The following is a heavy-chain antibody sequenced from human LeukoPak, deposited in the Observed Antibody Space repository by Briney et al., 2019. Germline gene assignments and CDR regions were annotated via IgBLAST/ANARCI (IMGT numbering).Heavy chain of an antibody. CDR1: GGSISSSSYY. V-gene: IGHV4-39*07. Sequence: PSETLSLTCTVSGGSISSSSYYWGWIRQPPGKGLEWIGSIYYSGGTYYNPSLKSRVTISVDTSKNQFSLKLSSVTAADTAVYYCARERDASIAAAGTAADSQNFDPWGQGTLVTVSS. D-gene: IGHD6-13*01. CDR2: IYYSGGT. J-gene: IGHJ5*02. CDR3: ARERDASIAAAGTAADSQNFDP.